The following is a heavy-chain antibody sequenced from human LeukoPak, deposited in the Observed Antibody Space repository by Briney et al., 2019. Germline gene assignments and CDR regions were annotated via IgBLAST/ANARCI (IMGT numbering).Heavy chain of an antibody. D-gene: IGHD5-12*01. Sequence: GGSLRLSCAASGFTFSGSAMHWVRRASGKGLEWVGRIRSKANSYATAYAASVKGRFTISRDDSKNAAYLQMNSLKTEDTAMYYCTPTGYSDYDLSHPFDYWGQGTLVTVSS. CDR2: IRSKANSYAT. V-gene: IGHV3-73*01. CDR3: TPTGYSDYDLSHPFDY. J-gene: IGHJ4*02. CDR1: GFTFSGSA.